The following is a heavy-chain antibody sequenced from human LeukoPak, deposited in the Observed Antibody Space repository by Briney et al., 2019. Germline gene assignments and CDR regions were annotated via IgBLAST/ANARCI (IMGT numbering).Heavy chain of an antibody. Sequence: SETLSLTCTVSGGSISSYYWSWIRQPPGKGLEWIGYVYYSGTTNYNPSLKSRITISVDTSKNQFSLKLSSVTAADMAVYYCARDLGSAAAEDAFDIWGQGTMVTVSS. CDR3: ARDLGSAAAEDAFDI. D-gene: IGHD6-13*01. CDR1: GGSISSYY. CDR2: VYYSGTT. J-gene: IGHJ3*02. V-gene: IGHV4-59*01.